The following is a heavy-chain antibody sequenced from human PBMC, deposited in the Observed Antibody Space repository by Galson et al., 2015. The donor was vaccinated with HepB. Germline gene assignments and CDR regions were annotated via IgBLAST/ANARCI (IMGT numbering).Heavy chain of an antibody. V-gene: IGHV1-46*01. J-gene: IGHJ6*02. D-gene: IGHD3-10*01. CDR1: GYTFTSYY. CDR2: INPSGGST. Sequence: SVKVSCKASGYTFTSYYMHWVRQAPGQGLEWMGIINPSGGSTSYAQKFQGRVTMTRDTSTSTVYMELSSLRSEDTAVYYCARCSRAPGSYYYYGMDVWGQGTTVTVSS. CDR3: ARCSRAPGSYYYYGMDV.